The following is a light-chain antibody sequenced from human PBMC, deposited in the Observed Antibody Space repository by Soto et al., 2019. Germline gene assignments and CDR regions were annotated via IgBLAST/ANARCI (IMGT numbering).Light chain of an antibody. CDR2: AAT. CDR1: QRIGTY. J-gene: IGKJ3*01. CDR3: QHTYGVPFT. V-gene: IGKV1-39*01. Sequence: DIQMTQSPSSLSASVGDRVTITCRASQRIGTYLNWYLQKPGKAPQLLIFAATSLQSGVSPRFSGSGSGIDFALTISSLQPEDLATYFCQHTYGVPFTFGPGTKVGIK.